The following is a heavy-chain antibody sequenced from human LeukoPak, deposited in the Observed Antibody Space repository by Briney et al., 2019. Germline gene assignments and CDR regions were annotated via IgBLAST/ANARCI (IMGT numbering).Heavy chain of an antibody. CDR1: GVIFSSCA. Sequence: GGSLRLSCAASGVIFSSCAMSWVRQAPGKGLEWVSTLSGSGGNTYYADSVKGRFTISRDNSMNTLYLQMNSLRAEDTAVFYCAKQRGSGGWSPFDYWGQGTLVTVSS. J-gene: IGHJ4*02. D-gene: IGHD6-19*01. CDR3: AKQRGSGGWSPFDY. CDR2: LSGSGGNT. V-gene: IGHV3-23*01.